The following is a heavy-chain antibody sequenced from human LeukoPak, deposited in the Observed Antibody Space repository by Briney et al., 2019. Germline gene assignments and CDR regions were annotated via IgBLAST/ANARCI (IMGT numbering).Heavy chain of an antibody. J-gene: IGHJ4*02. Sequence: SETLSLTCTVSGYSISSGYYWSWIRQPPGKGLEWIGEINHSGSTNYNPSLKSRVTISVDTSKNQFSLKLSSVTAADTAVYYCARHSYGSGSYYLDYWGQGTLVTVSS. V-gene: IGHV4-38-2*02. CDR1: GYSISSGYY. CDR3: ARHSYGSGSYYLDY. D-gene: IGHD3-10*01. CDR2: INHSGST.